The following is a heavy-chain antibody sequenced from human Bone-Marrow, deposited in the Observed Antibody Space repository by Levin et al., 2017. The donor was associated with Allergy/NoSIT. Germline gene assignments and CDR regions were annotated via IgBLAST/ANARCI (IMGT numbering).Heavy chain of an antibody. Sequence: LSLTCAASGFTFSNFWMYWVRQAPGKGLVWVSRINGDGTTTTYADSVKGRFTVSRDNAKNTLYLQMNSLRAEDTAVYYCARDPRNCGLDPWGQGTLVTVSS. CDR3: ARDPRNCGLDP. CDR1: GFTFSNFW. V-gene: IGHV3-74*01. CDR2: INGDGTTT. D-gene: IGHD1-20*01. J-gene: IGHJ5*02.